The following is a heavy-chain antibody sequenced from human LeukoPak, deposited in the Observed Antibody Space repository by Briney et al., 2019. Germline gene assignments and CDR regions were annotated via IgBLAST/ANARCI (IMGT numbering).Heavy chain of an antibody. CDR2: AYYRSKWNK. J-gene: IGHJ4*02. Sequence: SQTLSLTCAISGDSVSSNSVAWNWIRQSPSRGLEWLGRAYYRSKWNKDYAVSVKSRITLNPDTPKNQFSLQLSSVTPDDTAVYYCVRGNSSRRAFDFWGQGTLVTVSS. CDR1: GDSVSSNSVA. V-gene: IGHV6-1*01. CDR3: VRGNSSRRAFDF. D-gene: IGHD2-2*01.